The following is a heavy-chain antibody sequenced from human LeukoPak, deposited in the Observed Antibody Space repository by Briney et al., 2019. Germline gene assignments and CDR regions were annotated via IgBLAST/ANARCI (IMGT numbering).Heavy chain of an antibody. CDR3: AKTPNYDYVWGRGGYFDY. Sequence: GGSLRLPCAASGFTFSSYAMSWVRQAPGKGLEWVSAISGSGGSTYYADSVKGRFTISRDNSKNTLYLQMNSLRAEDTAVYYCAKTPNYDYVWGRGGYFDYWGQGTLVTVSS. J-gene: IGHJ4*02. V-gene: IGHV3-23*01. CDR1: GFTFSSYA. D-gene: IGHD3-16*01. CDR2: ISGSGGST.